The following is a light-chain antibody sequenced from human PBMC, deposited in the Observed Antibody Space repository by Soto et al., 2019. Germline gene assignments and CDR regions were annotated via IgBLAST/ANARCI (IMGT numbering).Light chain of an antibody. V-gene: IGLV2-8*01. Sequence: QSALTQPPSASGSPGQSVTISCTGTSSDVGAYNFVSWYQQHPGKAPKLLIYEVSKRPSGVPDRFSGSKFGNTASLTVSGLQAADEADYYCSSYAGNYNGVFGGGTKVTVL. J-gene: IGLJ3*02. CDR2: EVS. CDR1: SSDVGAYNF. CDR3: SSYAGNYNGV.